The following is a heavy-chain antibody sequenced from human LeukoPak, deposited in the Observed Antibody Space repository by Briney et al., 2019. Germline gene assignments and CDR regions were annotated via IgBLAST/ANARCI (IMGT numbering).Heavy chain of an antibody. CDR2: ISFDGSNK. Sequence: GGSLRLSCAASGFTFSSFAMHWVRQAPGKGLEWVAVISFDGSNKYYADSVKGRFTVSGDNAKKSLYLQMNSLRAEDTAIYYCASQTSAKGFDFWGQGTLVTVSS. V-gene: IGHV3-30-3*01. D-gene: IGHD2-2*01. CDR3: ASQTSAKGFDF. J-gene: IGHJ4*02. CDR1: GFTFSSFA.